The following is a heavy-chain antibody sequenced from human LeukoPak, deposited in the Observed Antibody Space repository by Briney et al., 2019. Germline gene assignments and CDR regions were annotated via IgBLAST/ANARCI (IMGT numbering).Heavy chain of an antibody. J-gene: IGHJ4*02. CDR2: IKQDGSEK. Sequence: GGSLRLSCAASGFTFSSYWMSWVRQAPGKGLEWVANIKQDGSEKYYVDSVKGRFTISRDNAKNSLYLQMNSLRAEDTAVYYCARGYYGSGSYYKYFDYWGQGTLVTVSS. D-gene: IGHD3-10*01. CDR3: ARGYYGSGSYYKYFDY. CDR1: GFTFSSYW. V-gene: IGHV3-7*04.